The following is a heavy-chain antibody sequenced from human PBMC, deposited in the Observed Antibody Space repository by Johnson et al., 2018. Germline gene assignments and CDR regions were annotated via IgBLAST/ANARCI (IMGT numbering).Heavy chain of an antibody. V-gene: IGHV3-66*02. J-gene: IGHJ6*03. CDR2: IYSGGST. CDR3: ARVAGATLFNYYYYYMDV. Sequence: VQLVQSGGGRVKPGGSLRLSCAASGFTFDDYAMHWVRQAPGKGLEWVSVIYSGGSTYYADSVKGRFTISRDNSKNTLYLQMNSLRAEDTAVYYCARVAGATLFNYYYYYMDVWGKGTTVTVSS. D-gene: IGHD6-25*01. CDR1: GFTFDDYA.